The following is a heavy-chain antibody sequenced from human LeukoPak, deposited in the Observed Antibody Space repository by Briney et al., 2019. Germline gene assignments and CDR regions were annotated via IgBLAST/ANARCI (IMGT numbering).Heavy chain of an antibody. D-gene: IGHD6-13*01. Sequence: PGGSLRLSCAASGFTFRSYAMSWIRQPPGKGLEWIGEINHSGSTNYNPSLKSRVTISVDTSKNQFSLKLSSVTAADTAVYYCAIPYSSSWEGDYWGQGTLVTVSS. CDR3: AIPYSSSWEGDY. CDR1: GFTFRSYA. V-gene: IGHV4-34*08. J-gene: IGHJ4*02. CDR2: INHSGST.